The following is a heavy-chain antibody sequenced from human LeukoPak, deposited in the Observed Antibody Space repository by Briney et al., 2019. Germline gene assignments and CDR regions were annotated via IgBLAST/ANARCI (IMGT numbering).Heavy chain of an antibody. V-gene: IGHV4-4*07. Sequence: SETLSLTCTVSGGSISSYYWSWLRQSAGKGLEWIGRIYSSGSTNYSPSFTSRVTMSVDTFKNQFSLRLSSVTAADTAVYYCARDPRAVDVWGQGTTVTVSS. CDR1: GGSISSYY. CDR2: IYSSGST. J-gene: IGHJ6*02. CDR3: ARDPRAVDV.